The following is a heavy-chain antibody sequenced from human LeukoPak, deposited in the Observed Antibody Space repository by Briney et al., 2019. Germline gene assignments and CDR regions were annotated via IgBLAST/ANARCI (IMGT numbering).Heavy chain of an antibody. Sequence: GSLRLSCEGSGFNFNMYGLHWVRQAPGKGLEWVAVMSYNGRNQFHADSLKGRITLSKDNTKNTLWLQINSLRSDDSAVYYCAKDRSDTMIGGDYFGMDVWGQGTTVTVSS. CDR2: MSYNGRNQ. J-gene: IGHJ6*02. V-gene: IGHV3-30*18. CDR3: AKDRSDTMIGGDYFGMDV. D-gene: IGHD3-22*01. CDR1: GFNFNMYG.